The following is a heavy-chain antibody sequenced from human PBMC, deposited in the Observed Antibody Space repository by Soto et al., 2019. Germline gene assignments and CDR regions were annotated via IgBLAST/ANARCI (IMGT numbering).Heavy chain of an antibody. D-gene: IGHD6-13*01. V-gene: IGHV3-30*18. CDR3: AKISGPSSWSKAYYMDV. J-gene: IGHJ6*03. Sequence: GGSLRLSCAASGFTFSNYGMHWVRQAPGKGLEWVAVTSYDGSKKYYADSVKGRFTISRDNSKNTLYLQMNSLRAEDTAVYYCAKISGPSSWSKAYYMDVWGKGIAVTVSS. CDR1: GFTFSNYG. CDR2: TSYDGSKK.